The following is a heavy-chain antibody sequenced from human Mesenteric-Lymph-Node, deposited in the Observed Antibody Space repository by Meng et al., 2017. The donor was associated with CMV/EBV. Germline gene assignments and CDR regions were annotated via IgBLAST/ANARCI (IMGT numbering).Heavy chain of an antibody. J-gene: IGHJ4*02. V-gene: IGHV1-18*01. CDR3: TRFNVVAVRGFITRSLDH. CDR1: YTLSGYG. CDR2: MSGSNGII. Sequence: YTLSGYGSSWVRQGTGRGLEWMGGMSGSNGIIDYSPEVQGRVTMTTDTSTGTASMELRSLRSDDTAVYYCTRFNVVAVRGFITRSLDHWGQGTLVTVSS. D-gene: IGHD3-10*01.